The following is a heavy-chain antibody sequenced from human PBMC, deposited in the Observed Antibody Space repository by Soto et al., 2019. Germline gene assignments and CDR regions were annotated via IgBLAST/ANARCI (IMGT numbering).Heavy chain of an antibody. CDR1: GFTFNTYP. CDR3: ARESEDLTSNFDY. CDR2: ISSTTNYI. Sequence: EVQLLQSGGGFRPPGGSVRLSCATSGFTFNTYPMTWVRQAPGKGLEWVASISSTTNYIYYGDSMKGRFTISRDNAKNSLYLEMNSLRAEDTAVYYCARESEDLTSNFDYWGQGTLVTVSS. V-gene: IGHV3-21*06. J-gene: IGHJ4*02.